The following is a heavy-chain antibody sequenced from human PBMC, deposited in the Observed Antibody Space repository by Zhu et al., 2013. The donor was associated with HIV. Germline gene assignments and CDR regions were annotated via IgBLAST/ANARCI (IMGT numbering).Heavy chain of an antibody. CDR1: GGSFSGYY. Sequence: QVQLQQWGAGLLKPSETLSLTCAVYGGSFSGYYWSWIRQPPGKGLEWIGEINHSGSTNYNPSLKSRVTISVDTSKNQFSLKLSSVTAADTAVYYCARGPEMATIVDFNWFDPWGQGTLVTVSS. CDR2: INHSGST. V-gene: IGHV4-34*01. CDR3: ARGPEMATIVDFNWFDP. J-gene: IGHJ5*02. D-gene: IGHD5-12*01.